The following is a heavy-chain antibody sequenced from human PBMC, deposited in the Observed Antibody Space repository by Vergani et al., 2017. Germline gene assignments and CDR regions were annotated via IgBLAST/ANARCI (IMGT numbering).Heavy chain of an antibody. CDR1: GFTFTTYG. V-gene: IGHV3-21*01. Sequence: EVQLVESGGGLVKPGGSLRLSCVASGFTFTTYGMGWVRQAPGKGLEWVSSISSSGNYIYYTDSMKGRFTISRDNAKSSLSLQMNSLRAEDTAVYYCARGGRQWLGRTYFDYWGQGTLVTVSS. CDR3: ARGGRQWLGRTYFDY. CDR2: ISSSGNYI. J-gene: IGHJ4*02. D-gene: IGHD6-19*01.